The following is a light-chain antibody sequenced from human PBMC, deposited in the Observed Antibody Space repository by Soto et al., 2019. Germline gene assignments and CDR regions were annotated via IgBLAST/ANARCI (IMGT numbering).Light chain of an antibody. CDR3: HQYNNWPPWT. Sequence: EIVLTQSPGTLSLSPGERATLPCRASQSVSSNLAWYQQKPGQAPRLLIYGASTRATGIPARFSGSGSGTEFTLTISSLQSEDYAVYYCHQYNNWPPWTFGQGTKVDIK. CDR1: QSVSSN. CDR2: GAS. V-gene: IGKV3-15*01. J-gene: IGKJ1*01.